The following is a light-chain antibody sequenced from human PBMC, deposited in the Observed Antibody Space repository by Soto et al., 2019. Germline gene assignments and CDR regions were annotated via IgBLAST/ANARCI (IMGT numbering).Light chain of an antibody. J-gene: IGKJ1*01. CDR3: HQTAANPWT. CDR1: QNIGVY. Sequence: DIQMTQSPSSLSASVGDRFTITCRASQNIGVYLNWYQKKPGKAPELLIHAASSLQSGVPSTFSGSGSGTDFALTISSLQPEDFATYYCHQTAANPWTFAQGTKVDIK. CDR2: AAS. V-gene: IGKV1-39*01.